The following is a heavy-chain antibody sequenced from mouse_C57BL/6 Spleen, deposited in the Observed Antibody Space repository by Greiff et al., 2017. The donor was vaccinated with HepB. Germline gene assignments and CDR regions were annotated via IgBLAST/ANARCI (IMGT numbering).Heavy chain of an antibody. Sequence: VQRVESGPGLVAPSQSLSITCTVSGFSLTSYAISWVRQPPGKGLEWLGVIWTGGGTNYNSALKSRLSISKDNSKSQVFLKMNSLQTDDTARYYGARTTTVVAKWYFDVWGTGTTVTVSS. CDR1: GFSLTSYA. CDR2: IWTGGGT. V-gene: IGHV2-9-1*01. CDR3: ARTTTVVAKWYFDV. J-gene: IGHJ1*03. D-gene: IGHD1-1*01.